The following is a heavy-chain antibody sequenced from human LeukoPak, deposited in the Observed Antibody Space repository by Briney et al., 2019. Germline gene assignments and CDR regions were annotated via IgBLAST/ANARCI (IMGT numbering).Heavy chain of an antibody. J-gene: IGHJ4*02. D-gene: IGHD6-13*01. V-gene: IGHV4-30-2*01. CDR2: IYHSGST. CDR3: ARGIAAAGTYRLAFDY. Sequence: YIYHSGSTYYNPSLKSRVTISVDRSKNQFSLKLSSVTAADTAVYYCARGIAAAGTYRLAFDYWGQGTLVTVSS.